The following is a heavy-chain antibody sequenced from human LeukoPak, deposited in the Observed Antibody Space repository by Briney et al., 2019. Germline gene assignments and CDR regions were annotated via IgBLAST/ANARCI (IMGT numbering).Heavy chain of an antibody. Sequence: GGSLRLSCAASGFAFNSYSMNWVRQAPGKGLEWVSYISSSGSTIYYADSVKGRFTISRDDAKNSLSLQMNSLKAEDTAVYYCATDRGYWGQGTLVTVSS. CDR3: ATDRGY. CDR2: ISSSGSTI. J-gene: IGHJ4*02. CDR1: GFAFNSYS. V-gene: IGHV3-48*04.